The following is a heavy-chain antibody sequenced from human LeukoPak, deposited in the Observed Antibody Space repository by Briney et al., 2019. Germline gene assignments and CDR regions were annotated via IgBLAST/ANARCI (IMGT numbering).Heavy chain of an antibody. CDR3: AGERGEEYSSGWYKTNFFYN. CDR1: GDSFTSVTDY. Sequence: TSETLSLTCTVSGDSFTSVTDYWAWIRQPPGKGLEWIATGDYSGGTYYNPSLESRVAISADMSKNQISLQLTSVTGADTAVYYCAGERGEEYSSGWYKTNFFYNWGQGVRVTVSS. D-gene: IGHD6-19*01. J-gene: IGHJ4*02. CDR2: GDYSGGT. V-gene: IGHV4-39*07.